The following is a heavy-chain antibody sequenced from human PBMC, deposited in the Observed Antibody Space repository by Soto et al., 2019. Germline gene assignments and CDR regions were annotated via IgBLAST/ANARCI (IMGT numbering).Heavy chain of an antibody. CDR1: GFTFNTYW. D-gene: IGHD1-26*01. Sequence: GGSLRLSCVASGFTFNTYWMSWVRQAPGMGLEWLAIIKKDGSETHYVDSVKGRLTISRDNAKNSLFLQMNSLRADDTAVYYCARGAGWELDYWGQGTLVTVSS. CDR2: IKKDGSET. V-gene: IGHV3-7*03. J-gene: IGHJ4*02. CDR3: ARGAGWELDY.